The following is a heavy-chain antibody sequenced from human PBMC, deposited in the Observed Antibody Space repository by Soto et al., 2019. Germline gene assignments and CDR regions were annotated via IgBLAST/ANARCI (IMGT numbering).Heavy chain of an antibody. V-gene: IGHV3-9*01. Sequence: EAQLVESGGGLVQPGRSLRLSCVASGFTFDDYAIHWVRQAPGKGLEWVSGISWNGAATGYADSVKGRFTISRDNAKNSLYLQMSSLRTEDTAIYSCANLPLSGSGFDCWGQGTLVTVSS. CDR2: ISWNGAAT. CDR3: ANLPLSGSGFDC. J-gene: IGHJ4*02. CDR1: GFTFDDYA. D-gene: IGHD3-10*01.